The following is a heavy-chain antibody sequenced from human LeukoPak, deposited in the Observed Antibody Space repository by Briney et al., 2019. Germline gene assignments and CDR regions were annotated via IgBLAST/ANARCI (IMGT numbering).Heavy chain of an antibody. CDR2: IKQDGSEK. Sequence: GGSLRLSCVVSGLTFSNVWMSWVRQAPGKGPEWVANIKQDGSEKYYVDSVKGRFTISRDNAKNSLYLQMNSLRAEDTAVYYCARETPAAAQYYMDVWGKGTTVTVSS. CDR3: ARETPAAAQYYMDV. J-gene: IGHJ6*03. V-gene: IGHV3-7*01. CDR1: GLTFSNVW. D-gene: IGHD6-13*01.